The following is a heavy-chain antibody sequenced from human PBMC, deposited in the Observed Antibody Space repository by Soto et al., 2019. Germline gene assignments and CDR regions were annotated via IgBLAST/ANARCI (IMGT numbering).Heavy chain of an antibody. V-gene: IGHV1-18*01. CDR1: GCAFTTYG. CDR2: ISAHNGNT. Sequence: QVHLVQSGAEVQKPGASVKVSCKGSGCAFTTYGITWVRQAPGQGLEWMGWISAHNGNTNYAQKLQGRVTVTRDTSTSTAYMELRRLRSDDTAVYCCARGRYGDYWGQGALVTVSS. D-gene: IGHD1-1*01. J-gene: IGHJ4*02. CDR3: ARGRYGDY.